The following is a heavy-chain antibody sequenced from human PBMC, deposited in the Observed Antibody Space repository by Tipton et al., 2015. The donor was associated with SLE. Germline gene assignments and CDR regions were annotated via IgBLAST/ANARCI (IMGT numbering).Heavy chain of an antibody. V-gene: IGHV4-39*07. CDR2: INHSGST. CDR1: GGSISSSSYY. CDR3: ARGVIVVVPAAKKTYWFDP. Sequence: TLSLTCTVSGGSISSSSYYWGWIRQPPGKGLEWIGEINHSGSTNYNPSLKSRVTISVDTSKNQFSLKLSSVTAADTAVYYCARGVIVVVPAAKKTYWFDPWGQGTLVTVSS. J-gene: IGHJ5*02. D-gene: IGHD2-2*01.